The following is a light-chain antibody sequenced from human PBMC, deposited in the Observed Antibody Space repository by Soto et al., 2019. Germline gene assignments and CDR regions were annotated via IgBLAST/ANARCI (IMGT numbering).Light chain of an antibody. V-gene: IGKV3-20*01. CDR1: QSFSSTY. J-gene: IGKJ1*01. CDR2: GAT. CDR3: QQYGGSPRT. Sequence: EIVLTQSPGTLSLSPVERATLSCRASQSFSSTYLAWYQQRPGQAPRLLMYGATSRATGIPDRFSGSAPGTEFTLTVSRLEPEDFAVYYCQQYGGSPRTFGQGTKVDIK.